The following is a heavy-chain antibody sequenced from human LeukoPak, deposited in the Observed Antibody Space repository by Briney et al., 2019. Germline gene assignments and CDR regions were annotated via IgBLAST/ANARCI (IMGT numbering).Heavy chain of an antibody. CDR3: ARDADYGGVSP. CDR2: IYYSGST. V-gene: IGHV4-31*03. D-gene: IGHD4-23*01. J-gene: IGHJ5*02. CDR1: GGSISSGGYY. Sequence: SETLSLTCTVSGGSISSGGYYWRWIRQHPGKGLEWIGYIYYSGSTYYNPSLKSRVTISVDTSKNQFSLRLSSVTAAVTAVYYCARDADYGGVSPWGQGTLVTVSS.